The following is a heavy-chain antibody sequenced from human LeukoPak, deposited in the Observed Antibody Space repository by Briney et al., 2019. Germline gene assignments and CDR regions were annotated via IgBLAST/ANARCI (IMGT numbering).Heavy chain of an antibody. CDR3: TRQLTYSSSWYVYDY. D-gene: IGHD6-13*01. J-gene: IGHJ4*02. V-gene: IGHV3-73*01. CDR1: GFTFSGSA. CDR2: IRSKANSYAT. Sequence: GGSLRLSCAASGFTFSGSAMHWVRQASGKGLEWVGRIRSKANSYATAYAASVKGRFTISRDDSKNTAYLQMNSLKTEDTAVYYCTRQLTYSSSWYVYDYWGQGTLVTVSS.